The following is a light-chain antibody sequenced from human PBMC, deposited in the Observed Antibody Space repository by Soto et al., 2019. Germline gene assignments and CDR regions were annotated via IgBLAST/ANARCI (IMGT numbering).Light chain of an antibody. Sequence: QSVLTQPASVSGSPGQSITISCTGTSSDVGGNKYVSWYQQYPGKVPKLIIYEVTDRPSGVSNRFSGSKSGNTASLTISGLQAEDEAEYYCSSYTNINTRACVFGTGTKLTVL. V-gene: IGLV2-14*01. CDR1: SSDVGGNKY. CDR2: EVT. CDR3: SSYTNINTRACV. J-gene: IGLJ1*01.